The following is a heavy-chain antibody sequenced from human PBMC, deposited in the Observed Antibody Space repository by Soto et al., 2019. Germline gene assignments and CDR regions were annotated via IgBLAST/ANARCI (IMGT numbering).Heavy chain of an antibody. CDR2: IYYSGST. D-gene: IGHD2-21*01. J-gene: IGHJ5*02. V-gene: IGHV4-59*01. CDR3: AREFRRPPIGNWFDP. CDR1: GGSISSYY. Sequence: KPSETLSLTCTVSGGSISSYYWSWIRQPPGKGLEWIGYIYYSGSTNYNPSLKSRVTISVDTSKNQFSLTLSSVTAADTAVYYCAREFRRPPIGNWFDPWGQGTLVTVSS.